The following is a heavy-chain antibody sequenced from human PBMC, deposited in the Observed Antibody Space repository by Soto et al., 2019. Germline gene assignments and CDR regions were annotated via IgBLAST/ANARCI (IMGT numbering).Heavy chain of an antibody. D-gene: IGHD4-4*01. Sequence: EVQLVESGGGLVQPGGSLRVSCEASGFIFSRYEMHWVRQAPGKGLEWVSYISSSGSKMNYADSVKGRFTVSRDNAKNSLNLDMSSLRAEYTAVYYCARRYSKYFPLDYWGQGTLVTVSS. J-gene: IGHJ4*02. V-gene: IGHV3-48*03. CDR1: GFIFSRYE. CDR3: ARRYSKYFPLDY. CDR2: ISSSGSKM.